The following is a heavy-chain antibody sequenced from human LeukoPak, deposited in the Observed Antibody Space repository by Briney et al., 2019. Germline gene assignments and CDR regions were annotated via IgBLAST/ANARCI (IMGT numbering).Heavy chain of an antibody. J-gene: IGHJ4*02. CDR3: TRDFGRSSYYFDF. CDR1: GFTFNGYW. D-gene: IGHD3-3*01. V-gene: IGHV3-7*01. Sequence: GGSLRLSCAASGFTFNGYWMSWVRQAPGKGLEWVANIKADGSEKYYVDSVRGRLTISRDNAENSLFLQMNRLRVEDTAVYYCTRDFGRSSYYFDFWGQGTLVTVSS. CDR2: IKADGSEK.